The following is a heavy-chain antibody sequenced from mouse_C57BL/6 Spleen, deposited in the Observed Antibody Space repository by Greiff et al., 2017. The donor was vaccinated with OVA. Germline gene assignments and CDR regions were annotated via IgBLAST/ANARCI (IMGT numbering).Heavy chain of an antibody. D-gene: IGHD1-1*01. Sequence: EVKLVESGGDLVKPGGSLKLSCAASGFTFSSYGMSWVRQTPDKRLEWVATISSGGSYTYYPDSVKGRFTISRDNAKNTLYLQMSSLKSEDTAMYYCARHNYGSLFAYWGQGTLVTVSA. CDR1: GFTFSSYG. CDR3: ARHNYGSLFAY. V-gene: IGHV5-6*01. CDR2: ISSGGSYT. J-gene: IGHJ3*01.